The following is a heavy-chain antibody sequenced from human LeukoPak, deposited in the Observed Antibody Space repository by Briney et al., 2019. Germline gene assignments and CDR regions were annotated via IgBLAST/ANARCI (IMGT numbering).Heavy chain of an antibody. CDR2: ISSSGSNT. Sequence: GGSLRLSCAASGFIFSSYSMNWVRQAPGQGLEWVSYISSSGSNTYYADSVKGRFTISRDNAEHSLFLQMNSLRAEDTAVYYCARGGLGSWTFDSWGQGTLVTVSS. V-gene: IGHV3-48*04. CDR1: GFIFSSYS. CDR3: ARGGLGSWTFDS. D-gene: IGHD1-26*01. J-gene: IGHJ4*02.